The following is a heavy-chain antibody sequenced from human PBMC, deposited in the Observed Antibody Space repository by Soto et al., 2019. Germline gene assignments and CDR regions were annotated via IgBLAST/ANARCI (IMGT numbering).Heavy chain of an antibody. V-gene: IGHV3-30*18. J-gene: IGHJ6*02. CDR3: AKPPYSITIFGVVTTKDPYYYYGMDV. CDR2: ISYDGSNK. Sequence: PGGSLRLSCAASGFTFSSYGMHWVRQAPGKGLEWVAVISYDGSNKYYADFVKGRFTISRDNSKNTLYLQMNSLRAEDTAVYYCAKPPYSITIFGVVTTKDPYYYYGMDVWGQGTTVTVSS. D-gene: IGHD3-3*01. CDR1: GFTFSSYG.